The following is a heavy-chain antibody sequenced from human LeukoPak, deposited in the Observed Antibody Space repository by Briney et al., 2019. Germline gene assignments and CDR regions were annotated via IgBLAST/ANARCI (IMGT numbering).Heavy chain of an antibody. CDR3: ARIAAAGNRRLNY. CDR2: MNPNSGNT. V-gene: IGHV1-8*01. J-gene: IGHJ4*02. Sequence: ASVKGSCKASGYTLTRYDINWVRQATGQGLEWMGWMNPNSGNTGYAQKFQGRIIVSRNTSISTAYMELSSLTSEDTAIYYCARIAAAGNRRLNYWGQGTLVTVAS. CDR1: GYTLTRYD. D-gene: IGHD6-13*01.